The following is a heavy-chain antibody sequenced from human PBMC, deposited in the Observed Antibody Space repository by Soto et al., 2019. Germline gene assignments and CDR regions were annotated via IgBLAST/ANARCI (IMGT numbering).Heavy chain of an antibody. CDR3: AREREVTGNFDY. CDR1: GGSISSYY. Sequence: PSETLSLTCTVSGGSISSYYWSWIRQPPGKGLEWIGYIYYSGSTNYNPSLKSRVTISVDTSKNQFSLKLSSVTAADTAVYYCAREREVTGNFDYWGQGTLVTVS. J-gene: IGHJ4*02. D-gene: IGHD3-10*01. V-gene: IGHV4-59*01. CDR2: IYYSGST.